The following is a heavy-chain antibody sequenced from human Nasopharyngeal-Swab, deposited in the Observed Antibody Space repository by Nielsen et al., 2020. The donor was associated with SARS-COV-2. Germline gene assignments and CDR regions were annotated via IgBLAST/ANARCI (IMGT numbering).Heavy chain of an antibody. D-gene: IGHD5-18*01. V-gene: IGHV3-43*02. J-gene: IGHJ3*02. CDR1: GFTFDDYA. Sequence: GESLKISCAASGFTFDDYAMHWVRQAPGKGLEWVSLISGDGGSTYYADSVKGRFTISRDNSKNSLYLQMNSLRAEDTALYYCAKLWGYSYGYDAFDIWGQGTMVTVSS. CDR3: AKLWGYSYGYDAFDI. CDR2: ISGDGGST.